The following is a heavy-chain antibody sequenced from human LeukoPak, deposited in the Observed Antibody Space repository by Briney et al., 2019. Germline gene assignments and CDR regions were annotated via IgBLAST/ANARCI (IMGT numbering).Heavy chain of an antibody. CDR3: ARGNWNDWGNAWYFDL. V-gene: IGHV4-39*01. CDR1: GGSISSSSYY. Sequence: PSETLSLTCTVSGGSISSSSYYWGWIRQPPGKGLEWIGSIYYSGSTYYNPSLKSRVTISVDTSKNQFSLKLSSVTAADTAVYYCARGNWNDWGNAWYFDLWGRGTLVTVSS. CDR2: IYYSGST. J-gene: IGHJ2*01. D-gene: IGHD1-20*01.